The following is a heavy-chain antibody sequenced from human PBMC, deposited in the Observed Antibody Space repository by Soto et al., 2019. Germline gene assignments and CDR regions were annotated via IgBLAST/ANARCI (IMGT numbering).Heavy chain of an antibody. CDR1: GFSLATHGVG. CDR2: ISWNDDD. J-gene: IGHJ4*02. D-gene: IGHD3-10*01. CDR3: AHARLLWVGGYFDY. V-gene: IGHV2-5*01. Sequence: QVTLKESGPMLVKPTESLTLTCTFSGFSLATHGVGVGWIRQPPGEALEWLALISWNDDDRYSPSLKSRLTTAKDTSKNQVVLTLANLDPVDTATYYCAHARLLWVGGYFDYWGQGILVTVSS.